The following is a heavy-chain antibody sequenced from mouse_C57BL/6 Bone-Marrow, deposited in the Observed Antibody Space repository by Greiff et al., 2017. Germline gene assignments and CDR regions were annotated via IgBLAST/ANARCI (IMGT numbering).Heavy chain of an antibody. V-gene: IGHV1-76*01. Sequence: VQLQQSGAELVRPGASVTLSCKASGYSFTDYYINWVKQRPGQGLEWIARIYPGSGNTYYNEKFKGKATLTAEKSSSTADMQLSSLTYEDSAVYFCAIIYYGYAMDYWGQGTLVTVSA. CDR2: IYPGSGNT. J-gene: IGHJ4*01. D-gene: IGHD2-1*01. CDR3: AIIYYGYAMDY. CDR1: GYSFTDYY.